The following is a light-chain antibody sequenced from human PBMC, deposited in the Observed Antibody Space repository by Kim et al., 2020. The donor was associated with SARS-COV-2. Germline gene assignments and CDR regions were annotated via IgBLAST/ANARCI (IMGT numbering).Light chain of an antibody. CDR1: HNIGIY. V-gene: IGKV1-17*01. CDR3: LQNCTTPIT. Sequence: DIQVTQSPSSLSASVGDRVTITCRASHNIGIYLGWYQHDSGRAPRRLIYSASNLHSGVPSRFSGSGSETEFTLTINSLQPEDFATYFCLQNCTTPITFGQGTRLEIK. J-gene: IGKJ5*01. CDR2: SAS.